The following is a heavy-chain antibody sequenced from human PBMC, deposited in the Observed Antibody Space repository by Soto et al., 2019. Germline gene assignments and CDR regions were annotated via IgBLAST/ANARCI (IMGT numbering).Heavy chain of an antibody. D-gene: IGHD2-21*01. CDR3: ASALCGGYVRYYYYYGMDV. CDR2: TYYRSKWYN. Sequence: SQTLSLTCAISGDSVSSNSAAWNWIRQSPSRGLEWLGRTYYRSKWYNDYAVSVKSRITINPDTSKNQFSLQLNSVTPEDTAVYYCASALCGGYVRYYYYYGMDVWGQGTTVTVSS. J-gene: IGHJ6*02. V-gene: IGHV6-1*01. CDR1: GDSVSSNSAA.